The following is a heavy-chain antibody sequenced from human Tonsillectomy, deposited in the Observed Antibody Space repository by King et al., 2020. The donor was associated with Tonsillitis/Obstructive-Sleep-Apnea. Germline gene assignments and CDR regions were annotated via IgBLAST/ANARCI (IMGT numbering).Heavy chain of an antibody. D-gene: IGHD3-16*01. CDR1: GGSISSYY. V-gene: IGHV4-59*01. CDR3: ASGGHYIWVYYYYYMDV. Sequence: VPLQESGPGLVKPSETLSLTCTVSGGSISSYYWSWIRQPPGKGLEWIGYIYYSGSTNYNPSLKSRVTISVDKSKNQFSLKLSSVTAADTAVYYCASGGHYIWVYYYYYMDVWGKGTTVTVSS. CDR2: IYYSGST. J-gene: IGHJ6*03.